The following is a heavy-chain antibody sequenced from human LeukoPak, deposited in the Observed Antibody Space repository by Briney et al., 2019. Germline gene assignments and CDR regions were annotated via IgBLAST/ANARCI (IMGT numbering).Heavy chain of an antibody. J-gene: IGHJ4*02. CDR3: ARGSRIAAAGTIDY. CDR1: GGSFSGYY. Sequence: SETLSLTCAVYGGSFSGYYWSWIRQPPGKGLEWIGEINHSGSTNYNPSLKSRVTISVDTSKNQFSLKLSSVTAADTAVYYCARGSRIAAAGTIDYWGQGTLLTVSS. D-gene: IGHD6-13*01. V-gene: IGHV4-34*01. CDR2: INHSGST.